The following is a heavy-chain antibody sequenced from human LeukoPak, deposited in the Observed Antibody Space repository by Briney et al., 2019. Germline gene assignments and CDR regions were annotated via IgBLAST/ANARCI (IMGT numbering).Heavy chain of an antibody. J-gene: IGHJ4*02. Sequence: ASVKVSCKASGYTFTSYYMHWVRQAPGQGLEWMGIINPSGGSTSYAQKFQGRVTKTRDTSTSTVYMEMRSLRSEDTAVYYCARGASPYDSSGYYSNWGQGTLVTVSS. V-gene: IGHV1-46*01. CDR1: GYTFTSYY. D-gene: IGHD3-22*01. CDR3: ARGASPYDSSGYYSN. CDR2: INPSGGST.